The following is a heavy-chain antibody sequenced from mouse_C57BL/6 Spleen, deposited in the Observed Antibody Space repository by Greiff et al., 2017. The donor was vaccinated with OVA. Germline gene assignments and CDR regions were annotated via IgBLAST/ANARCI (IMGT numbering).Heavy chain of an antibody. CDR2: INPYNGGT. CDR1: GYTFTDYY. J-gene: IGHJ2*01. Sequence: VHVKQSGPVLVKPGASVKMSCKASGYTFTDYYMNWVKQSHGKSLEWIGVINPYNGGTSYNQKFKGKATLTVDKSSSTAYMELNSLTSEDSAVYYCARRGVFDDWGQGTTLTVSS. CDR3: ARRGVFDD. V-gene: IGHV1-19*01.